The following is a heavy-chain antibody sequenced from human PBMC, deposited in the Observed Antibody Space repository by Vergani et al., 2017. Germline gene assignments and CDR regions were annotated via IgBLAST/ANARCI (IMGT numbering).Heavy chain of an antibody. Sequence: VQLVESGGGVVQPGRSLRLSCAASGFTFSSYAMSWVRQAPGKGLEWVSAISGSGGSTYYADSVKGRFTISRDNSKNTLYLQMNSLRAEDTAVYYCANVGVVVVPAANYMDVWGKGTTVTVSS. D-gene: IGHD2-2*01. CDR3: ANVGVVVVPAANYMDV. J-gene: IGHJ6*03. CDR2: ISGSGGST. CDR1: GFTFSSYA. V-gene: IGHV3-23*04.